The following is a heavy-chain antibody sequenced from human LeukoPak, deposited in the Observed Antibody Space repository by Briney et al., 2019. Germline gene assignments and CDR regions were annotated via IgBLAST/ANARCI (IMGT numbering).Heavy chain of an antibody. CDR1: GGTFNSFA. CDR2: IIAMCNTA. Sequence: SVKVSCKVSGGTFNSFAISWVRQAPGQGLEWMGGIIAMCNTANYTQKFQGRVTITADESTSTAYMELSSLRSEDTAVYYCARAEYYGLRIYTDYYYGMDVWGQGTTVTVSS. V-gene: IGHV1-69*01. CDR3: ARAEYYGLRIYTDYYYGMDV. J-gene: IGHJ6*02. D-gene: IGHD3-10*01.